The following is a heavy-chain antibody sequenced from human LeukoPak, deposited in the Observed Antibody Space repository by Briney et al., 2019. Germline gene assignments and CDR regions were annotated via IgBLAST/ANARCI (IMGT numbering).Heavy chain of an antibody. CDR3: VHSLPEHHYLEY. D-gene: IGHD1-26*01. CDR2: ISGDGTKT. CDR1: GFTFSDYW. J-gene: IGHJ4*02. Sequence: GGSLRLSCAASGFTFSDYWMHWVRQVPGEGLVWVSRISGDGTKTAYAGSVKGRFTISRDNARNTLYLQMNSLRADDASVYYCVHSLPEHHYLEYWGQGILVTVSS. V-gene: IGHV3-74*01.